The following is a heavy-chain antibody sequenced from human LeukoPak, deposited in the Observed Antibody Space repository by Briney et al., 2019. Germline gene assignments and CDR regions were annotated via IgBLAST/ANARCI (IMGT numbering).Heavy chain of an antibody. D-gene: IGHD3-10*01. CDR3: ARDRMVRGVIIPPYYLDY. V-gene: IGHV1-2*02. CDR2: ITPNSGGT. J-gene: IGHJ4*02. Sequence: APVKVSCKASGYTFTGYYIHWVRQAPGQGLEWMGWITPNSGGTTFAQKFQGRVTMTRDTSLSTAYMELSRLTSDDTAVYYCARDRMVRGVIIPPYYLDYWGQGTLVTVSS. CDR1: GYTFTGYY.